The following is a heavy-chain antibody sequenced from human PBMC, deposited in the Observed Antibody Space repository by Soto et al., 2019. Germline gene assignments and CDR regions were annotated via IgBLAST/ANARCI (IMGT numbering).Heavy chain of an antibody. CDR2: IYHSGST. D-gene: IGHD1-26*01. J-gene: IGHJ4*02. V-gene: IGHV4-4*02. Sequence: QVQLQESGPGLVRPSGTLSLTCAVSGASISSTTSGNWWSWVRQPPGKGLEWIGEIYHSGSTNYNTPLEXRXTXSXXTSRNHISLKLSSVAAADTAVYYCARMVGATLVDFWGQGTRVTVSS. CDR1: GASISSTTSGNW. CDR3: ARMVGATLVDF.